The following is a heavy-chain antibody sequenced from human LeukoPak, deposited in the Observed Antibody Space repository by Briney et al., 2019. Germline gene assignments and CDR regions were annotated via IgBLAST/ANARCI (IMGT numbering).Heavy chain of an antibody. J-gene: IGHJ6*03. Sequence: PGGSLRLSCAASGFTFSDYYMSWIRQAPGKGLEWVSYISSSGSTIYYADSVKGRFTISRDNAKNSLYLQMNSLRAEDTAVYYCARVFGVVIWYYMDVWGKGTAVTVSS. CDR2: ISSSGSTI. CDR3: ARVFGVVIWYYMDV. V-gene: IGHV3-11*01. CDR1: GFTFSDYY. D-gene: IGHD3-3*01.